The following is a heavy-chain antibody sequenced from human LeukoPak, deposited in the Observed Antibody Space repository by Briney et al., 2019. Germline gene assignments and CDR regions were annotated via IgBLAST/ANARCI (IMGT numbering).Heavy chain of an antibody. D-gene: IGHD3-9*01. Sequence: SETLSLTCTVSGGSISSYYWSWIRQPAGKGLEWIGRIYTNGSTNYNPSLKSRVTMSVDTSKNQFSLKLSSVTAADTAVYYCARGGKVLRYFDWTRFDPWGQGTLVTVSS. V-gene: IGHV4-4*07. CDR1: GGSISSYY. J-gene: IGHJ5*02. CDR3: ARGGKVLRYFDWTRFDP. CDR2: IYTNGST.